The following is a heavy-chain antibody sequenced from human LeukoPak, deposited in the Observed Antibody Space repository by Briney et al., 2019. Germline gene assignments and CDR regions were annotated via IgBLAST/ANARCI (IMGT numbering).Heavy chain of an antibody. CDR2: IRYDGSNK. CDR1: GFTFSSYG. J-gene: IGHJ4*02. D-gene: IGHD6-6*01. CDR3: ARDLASSSPRRGAFDY. Sequence: GGSLRLSCAASGFTFSSYGMHWVRQAPGKGLEWVAFIRYDGSNKYYADSVKGRFTISRDNAKNSLYLQMNSLRAEDTAVYYCARDLASSSPRRGAFDYWGQGTLVTVSS. V-gene: IGHV3-30*02.